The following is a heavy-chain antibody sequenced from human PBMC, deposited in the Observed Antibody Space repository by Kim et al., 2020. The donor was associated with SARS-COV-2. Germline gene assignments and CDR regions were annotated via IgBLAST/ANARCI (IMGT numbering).Heavy chain of an antibody. V-gene: IGHV3-23*01. CDR3: VNSIGGTDIEH. D-gene: IGHD2-15*01. J-gene: IGHJ4*02. Sequence: GGSLRLSCAASGFAFSSYAMGWVRQAPGKGLEWLSGIGSRGVNTYYADSVKGRFTISRDNSRNTLYLQMNSLRVDDTAIYYCVNSIGGTDIEHWGQGTLV. CDR1: GFAFSSYA. CDR2: IGSRGVNT.